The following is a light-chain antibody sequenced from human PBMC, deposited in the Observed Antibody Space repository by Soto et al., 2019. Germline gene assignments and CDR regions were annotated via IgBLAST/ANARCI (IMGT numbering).Light chain of an antibody. V-gene: IGLV2-14*01. Sequence: QSALTQPASVSGSPGQSITISCTGTSSDVGGYNYVSWYQQHPGKAPKLMIYDVSNRPSGVSNRFSGSKSGNTASLTISGFQAEDEADYYCSSYTSSHYVFGTGPKLTVL. CDR1: SSDVGGYNY. CDR2: DVS. CDR3: SSYTSSHYV. J-gene: IGLJ1*01.